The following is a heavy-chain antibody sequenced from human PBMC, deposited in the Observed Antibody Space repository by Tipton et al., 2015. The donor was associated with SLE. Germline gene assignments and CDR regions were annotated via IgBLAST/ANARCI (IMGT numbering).Heavy chain of an antibody. CDR2: IYYSGST. V-gene: IGHV4-59*01. CDR1: GGSISSYY. D-gene: IGHD6-13*01. J-gene: IGHJ4*02. CDR3: ARDHGYSSSWYGH. Sequence: TLPLTCTVSGGSISSYYWSWIRQPPGKGLEWIGYIYYSGSTNYNPSLKSRVTISVDTSKNQFSLKLSSVTAADTAVYYCARDHGYSSSWYGHWGQGTLVTVSS.